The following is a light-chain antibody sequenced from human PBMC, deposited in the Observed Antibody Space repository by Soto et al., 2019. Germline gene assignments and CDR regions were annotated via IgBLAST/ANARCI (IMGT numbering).Light chain of an antibody. J-gene: IGKJ1*01. CDR1: QSVSSSY. V-gene: IGKV3-20*01. Sequence: IVLTQSPGTLSLSPGERATLSCRASQSVSSSYLAWYQQKPGQAPRLLIYGASSRATGIPDRFSGSGSGTDFTLTISRLEPEDFAVDYCQQYGSSLWTFGQGTKVEIK. CDR3: QQYGSSLWT. CDR2: GAS.